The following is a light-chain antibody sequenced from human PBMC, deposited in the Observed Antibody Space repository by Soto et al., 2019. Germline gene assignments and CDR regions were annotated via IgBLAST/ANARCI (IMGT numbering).Light chain of an antibody. CDR1: SSDVGGFNY. Sequence: QSALTQPRSVSGSPRQSVTISCTGSSSDVGGFNYVSWYQQHPDKAPKLMIYDVSKRPSGVPDRFSGSKSGNTASLTSSGLQAEDEANYYCCSYAGSYTWVFGGGTKLTVL. CDR2: DVS. V-gene: IGLV2-11*01. CDR3: CSYAGSYTWV. J-gene: IGLJ3*02.